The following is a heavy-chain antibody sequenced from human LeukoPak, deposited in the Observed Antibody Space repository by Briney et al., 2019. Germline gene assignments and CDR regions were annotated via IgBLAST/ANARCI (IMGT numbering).Heavy chain of an antibody. CDR1: GGSISSGGYS. CDR3: AREPANTYRSGYFAY. Sequence: PSETLSLTCAVSGGSISSGGYSWSWIRQPPGKGLEWIGYIYHSGSTYYNPSLKSRVTISVDRSKNQFSLKLSSVTAADTAVYYCAREPANTYRSGYFAYWGQGTLVTVSS. V-gene: IGHV4-30-2*01. CDR2: IYHSGST. J-gene: IGHJ4*02. D-gene: IGHD4/OR15-4a*01.